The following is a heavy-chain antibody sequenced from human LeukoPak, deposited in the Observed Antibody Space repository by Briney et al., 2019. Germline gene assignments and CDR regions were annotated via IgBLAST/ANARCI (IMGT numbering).Heavy chain of an antibody. CDR1: GFTFSSYG. CDR2: ISYDGSNK. Sequence: GGSLRLSCAASGFTFSSYGMHWVRQAPGNGLEWVAVISYDGSNKYYADSVKGRFTISRDNSKNTLYLQMNSLRAEDTAVYYCAKDQGGPFGYWGQGTLVTVSS. D-gene: IGHD2-15*01. CDR3: AKDQGGPFGY. V-gene: IGHV3-30*18. J-gene: IGHJ4*02.